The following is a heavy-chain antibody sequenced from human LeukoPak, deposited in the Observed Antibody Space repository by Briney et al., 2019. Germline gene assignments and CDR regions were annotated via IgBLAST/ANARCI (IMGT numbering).Heavy chain of an antibody. D-gene: IGHD6-19*01. V-gene: IGHV1-18*01. CDR3: ARDSSGFYPDYFDP. CDR2: MSAYKDHT. J-gene: IGHJ5*02. Sequence: ASVKVSCKASGYTFSRHGVAWVRQAPGQGLEWMGWMSAYKDHTNYAQKFQDGVTMATDTSTSTVYMQLRSLRSDDTAVYYCARDSSGFYPDYFDPWGPGTLVTVSS. CDR1: GYTFSRHG.